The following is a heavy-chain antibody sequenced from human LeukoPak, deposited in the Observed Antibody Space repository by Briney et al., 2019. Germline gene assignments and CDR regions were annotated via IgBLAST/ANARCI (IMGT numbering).Heavy chain of an antibody. V-gene: IGHV3-13*04. CDR1: GFTFSSYD. Sequence: PGGSLRLSCAASGFTFSSYDMHWVRQATGKGLEWVSAIGTAGDTYYPGSVKGRFTISRENAKNSSYLQMNSLRAGDTAVYYCARGAYYYGMDVWGQGTTVTVSS. CDR2: IGTAGDT. J-gene: IGHJ6*02. CDR3: ARGAYYYGMDV.